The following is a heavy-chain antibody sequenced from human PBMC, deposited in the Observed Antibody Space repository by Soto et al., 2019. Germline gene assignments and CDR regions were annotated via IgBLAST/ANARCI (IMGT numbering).Heavy chain of an antibody. V-gene: IGHV3-23*01. D-gene: IGHD3-10*01. CDR2: ISGGGDAT. CDR3: ARKVPGSTTRPDYWYFDL. J-gene: IGHJ2*01. CDR1: GFTFISYA. Sequence: EVQLLESGGGLVQPGGSLRLSCAASGFTFISYAMNWVRQAPGKGLQWVSAISGGGDATFYADSVKGRFTISRDNSRNTVTLQMNSLGADDTAVYYCARKVPGSTTRPDYWYFDLWGRGTLVTASS.